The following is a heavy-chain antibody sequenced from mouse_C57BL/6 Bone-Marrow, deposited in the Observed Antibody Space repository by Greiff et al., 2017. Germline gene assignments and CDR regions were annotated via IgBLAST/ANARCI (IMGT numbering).Heavy chain of an antibody. Sequence: VQLQQSGPELVKPGASVKISCKASGYSFTDYNMNWVKQSHGKGLEWIGVINPSYGTTSYNQKFKGKATLTVDQSSSTAYMQLSSLTSEDSAVYYCANWDYAIDYGGQGTSVTVSA. CDR3: ANWDYAIDY. V-gene: IGHV1-39*01. J-gene: IGHJ4*01. D-gene: IGHD4-1*01. CDR1: GYSFTDYN. CDR2: INPSYGTT.